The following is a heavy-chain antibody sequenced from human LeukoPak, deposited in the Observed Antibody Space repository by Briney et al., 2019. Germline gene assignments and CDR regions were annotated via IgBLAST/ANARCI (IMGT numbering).Heavy chain of an antibody. V-gene: IGHV3-7*01. CDR2: IKEDGSDK. D-gene: IGHD3-16*01. J-gene: IGHJ4*02. CDR3: ARYDGGVAIDY. Sequence: GGSLRLSCAACGFIFSYYWMSWVRQAPGKGLEWVANIKEDGSDKYYVDSVKGRFTISRHNAENSLYLQMNSLRAEDTAVYYCARYDGGVAIDYWGQGTLVTVSS. CDR1: GFIFSYYW.